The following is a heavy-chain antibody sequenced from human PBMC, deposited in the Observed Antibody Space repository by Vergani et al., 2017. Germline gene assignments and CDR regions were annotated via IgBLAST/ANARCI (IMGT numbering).Heavy chain of an antibody. V-gene: IGHV4-39*07. D-gene: IGHD2-15*01. CDR3: AREGIGNXFDP. Sequence: QLQLQESGPGLVKPSETLSLTCTVSGGSISSSSYYWGWIRQPPGKGLEWIGSIYYSGSTYYNPSLKSRVTISVDTSKNQFSLKLSSVTAADTAVYYCAREGIGNXFDPWGQGTLVTVSS. CDR2: IYYSGST. CDR1: GGSISSSSYY. J-gene: IGHJ5*02.